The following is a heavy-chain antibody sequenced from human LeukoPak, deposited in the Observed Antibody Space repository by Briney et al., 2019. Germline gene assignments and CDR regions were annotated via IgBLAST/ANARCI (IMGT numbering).Heavy chain of an antibody. CDR3: ASRSGTTSLVDV. CDR2: INSDGSST. J-gene: IGHJ6*02. Sequence: GGSLRLSCAASGFTFSSYWMHWVRQAPGKGLVWVSRINSDGSSTSYADSVKGRFTISRDNAKNTLYLQMNSLRAEDTAVYYCASRSGTTSLVDVWGQGTTVTVSS. V-gene: IGHV3-74*01. CDR1: GFTFSSYW. D-gene: IGHD1-1*01.